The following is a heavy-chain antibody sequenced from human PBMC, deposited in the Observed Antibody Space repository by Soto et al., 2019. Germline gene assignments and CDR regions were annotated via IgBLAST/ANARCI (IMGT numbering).Heavy chain of an antibody. CDR3: AKGSGAVATTRGFDH. CDR2: ISGSGST. V-gene: IGHV3-23*04. D-gene: IGHD1-26*01. Sequence: EVQLVDSGGDLVQPGGSLRLSCAASGFTFSNYAMTWVRQAPGKGLEWVSAISGSGSTFYANSVKGRFTISRDNSKNTLFLQMNSLRAEDTAIYYCAKGSGAVATTRGFDHWGQGTLVTVSS. CDR1: GFTFSNYA. J-gene: IGHJ4*02.